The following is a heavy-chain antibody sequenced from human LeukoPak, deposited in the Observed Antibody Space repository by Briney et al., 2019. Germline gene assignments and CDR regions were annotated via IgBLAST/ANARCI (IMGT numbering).Heavy chain of an antibody. V-gene: IGHV3-74*01. CDR1: GFTFSSYW. CDR2: IHSDGSTI. D-gene: IGHD6-19*01. CDR3: ARPQEDSSGWRWDHGDAFDI. Sequence: GGSLRLSCAASGFTFSSYWMHWVRQVPGKGLVWVSLIHSDGSTIIYADSVKGRFTISRDNSKNTLYLQMNSLRAEDTAVYYCARPQEDSSGWRWDHGDAFDIWGQGTMVTVSS. J-gene: IGHJ3*02.